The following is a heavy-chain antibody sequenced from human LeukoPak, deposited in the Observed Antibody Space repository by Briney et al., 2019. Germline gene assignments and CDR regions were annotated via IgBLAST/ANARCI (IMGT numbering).Heavy chain of an antibody. V-gene: IGHV3-21*01. CDR1: GFTFDDYA. J-gene: IGHJ6*02. CDR2: ISSSSSYI. CDR3: ARVKGYYDFWSGYRAYGMDV. Sequence: GGSLRLSCAASGFTFDDYAMPWVRQAPGKGLEWVSSISSSSSYIYYADSVKGRFTISRDNAKNSLYLQMNSLRAEDTAVYYCARVKGYYDFWSGYRAYGMDVWGQGTTVTVSS. D-gene: IGHD3-3*01.